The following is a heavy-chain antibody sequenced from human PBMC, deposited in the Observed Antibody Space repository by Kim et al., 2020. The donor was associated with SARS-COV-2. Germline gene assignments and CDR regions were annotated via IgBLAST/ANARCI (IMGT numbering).Heavy chain of an antibody. J-gene: IGHJ4*02. V-gene: IGHV4-34*01. D-gene: IGHD3-22*01. Sequence: PSLKSRVTISVDTSKNQFSLKLSTVTAADTAVYYCARGPLDSSGSYYFDYWGQGTLVTVSS. CDR3: ARGPLDSSGSYYFDY.